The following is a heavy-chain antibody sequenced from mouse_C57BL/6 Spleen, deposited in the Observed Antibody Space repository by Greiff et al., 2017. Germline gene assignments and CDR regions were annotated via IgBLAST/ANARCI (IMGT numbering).Heavy chain of an antibody. CDR2: ISYDGSN. CDR3: VDGYYYFDY. CDR1: GYSITSGYY. D-gene: IGHD2-3*01. J-gene: IGHJ2*01. Sequence: EVHLVESGPGLVKPSQSLSLTCSVTGYSITSGYYWNWIRQFPGNKLEWMGYISYDGSNNYNPSLKNRISITRDTSKNQFFLKLNSVTTEDTATYYCVDGYYYFDYWGQGTTLTVSS. V-gene: IGHV3-6*01.